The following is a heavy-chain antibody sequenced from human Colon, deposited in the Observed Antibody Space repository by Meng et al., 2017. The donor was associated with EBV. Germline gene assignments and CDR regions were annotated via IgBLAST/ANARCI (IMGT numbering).Heavy chain of an antibody. Sequence: LVRGAGHGQLHPSGTLSLPCAVSGGSRSSGNWWSWVRQPPGKGLEWIGEINHSGSTNYNPSLKSRVTISVDESKNQFSLRLSSVTAADTAVYYCARVGAYCGGDCYHPRWGQGTLVTVSS. D-gene: IGHD2-21*02. J-gene: IGHJ4*02. CDR3: ARVGAYCGGDCYHPR. CDR2: INHSGST. V-gene: IGHV4-4*02. CDR1: GGSRSSGNW.